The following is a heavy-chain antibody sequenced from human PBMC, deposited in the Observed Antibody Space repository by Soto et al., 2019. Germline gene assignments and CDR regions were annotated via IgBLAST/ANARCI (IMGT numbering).Heavy chain of an antibody. CDR1: GFTFTSVA. Sequence: QELLVESGGGVVQPGRSLRLSCAASGFTFTSVAMHWVRQAPCKGLEWVSVISFNGLSQFYPDSIRGRFTISRDNSKNTLYLQLVSLRPDDTAVYYCARGGRGLRGVFDVWGQGTEVSVS. CDR3: ARGGRGLRGVFDV. CDR2: ISFNGLSQ. D-gene: IGHD3-16*01. J-gene: IGHJ3*01. V-gene: IGHV3-30*03.